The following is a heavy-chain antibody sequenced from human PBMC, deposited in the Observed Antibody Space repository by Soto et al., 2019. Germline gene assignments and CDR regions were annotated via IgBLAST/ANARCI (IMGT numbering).Heavy chain of an antibody. J-gene: IGHJ4*02. Sequence: PGGSLRLSCTASALSFSSYSMSWVRQVPGGGLEWVSTISGGGDSTYYTDSVKGRFTISRDNAKNTLYLQMNDLRAEDTAVYYCAKDRAVLRFLEWLSGFDFWGQGTVVTVSS. D-gene: IGHD3-3*01. CDR1: ALSFSSYS. CDR2: ISGGGDST. CDR3: AKDRAVLRFLEWLSGFDF. V-gene: IGHV3-23*01.